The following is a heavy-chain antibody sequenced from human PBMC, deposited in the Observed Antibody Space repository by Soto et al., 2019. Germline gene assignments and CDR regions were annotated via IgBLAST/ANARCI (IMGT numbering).Heavy chain of an antibody. CDR1: GGSFSGYY. J-gene: IGHJ4*02. CDR3: ASDPGAYCSGGSCYSYYY. D-gene: IGHD2-15*01. CDR2: INHSGST. V-gene: IGHV4-34*01. Sequence: QVQLQQWGAGLLKPSETLSLTCAVYGGSFSGYYWSWIRQPPGKGLEWIGEINHSGSTNYNPSLKSRVTISVDTSKNQFSLTLSSVTAADTAVYYCASDPGAYCSGGSCYSYYYWGQGTLVTVSS.